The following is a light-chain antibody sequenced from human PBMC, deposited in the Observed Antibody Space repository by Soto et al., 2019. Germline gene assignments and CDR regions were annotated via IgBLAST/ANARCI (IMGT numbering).Light chain of an antibody. CDR3: AAWEDSMNGPV. CDR2: SNY. V-gene: IGLV1-44*01. CDR1: SSNIGGNS. J-gene: IGLJ3*02. Sequence: QSALTQPPSVSGTPGQRVTISCSGSSSNIGGNSVNWYHQVPGTAPKLLMYSNYHRPSGVPDRFSGSKSGTSASLAISGLQSEDEGDYYCAAWEDSMNGPVFGGGTKLTVL.